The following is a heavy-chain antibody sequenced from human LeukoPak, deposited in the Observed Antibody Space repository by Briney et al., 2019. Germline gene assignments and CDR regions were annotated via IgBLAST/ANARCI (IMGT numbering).Heavy chain of an antibody. J-gene: IGHJ4*02. V-gene: IGHV4-39*01. Sequence: SETLSLTCTVPGASISSSTYYWGWIRQPPGKGLEWIGSIYSSGITYCNPSLKSRVTIFADTSKNQVSLQLSSVTAADTAVYYCAGRPAGYWGQGTLVTVSS. CDR2: IYSSGIT. CDR1: GASISSSTYY. CDR3: AGRPAGY.